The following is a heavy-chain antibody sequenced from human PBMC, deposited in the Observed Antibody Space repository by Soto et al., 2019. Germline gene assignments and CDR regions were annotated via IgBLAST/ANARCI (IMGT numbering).Heavy chain of an antibody. CDR2: ISYDASNK. V-gene: IGHV3-30*18. J-gene: IGHJ6*02. CDR3: AKDLSPAAKFYHHVVDV. Sequence: PGGSLRLSCAASRFTFSTYAMHWVRQAPGKGLEWLAVISYDASNKYYADSVTGRFTISRDNSKNTLYLQMNSLRAEDTAVYYCAKDLSPAAKFYHHVVDVWGRGTTVTVSS. D-gene: IGHD2-2*01. CDR1: RFTFSTYA.